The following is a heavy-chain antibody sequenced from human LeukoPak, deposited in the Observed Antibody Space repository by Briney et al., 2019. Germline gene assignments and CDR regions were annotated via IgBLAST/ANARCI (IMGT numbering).Heavy chain of an antibody. V-gene: IGHV3-23*01. CDR1: GFTFSSYA. CDR3: AKTMVRGVDLDY. J-gene: IGHJ4*02. CDR2: ISGSGGST. Sequence: GGSLRLSCAASGFTFSSYAMSWVRQAPGKGLEWVSAISGSGGSTYYADPVKGRFTISRDNSKNTLYLQMNSLRAEDTAVYYCAKTMVRGVDLDYWGQGTLVTVSS. D-gene: IGHD3-10*01.